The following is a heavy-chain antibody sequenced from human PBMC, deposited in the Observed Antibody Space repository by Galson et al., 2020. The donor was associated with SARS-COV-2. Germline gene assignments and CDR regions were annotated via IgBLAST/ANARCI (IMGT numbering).Heavy chain of an antibody. CDR3: AGARSVQTIIVVVIDAFGI. J-gene: IGHJ3*02. Sequence: SQTLSHTCTVPGGSISRGGYYWSWTSQHPGKCLEWIGYIYYRGRTYYNPFLRSRVTISVDTPKNQFSLKLSSVTAAETAVYYCAGARSVQTIIVVVIDAFGIWGQGTMFTVSS. CDR2: IYYRGRT. D-gene: IGHD3-22*01. V-gene: IGHV4-31*02. CDR1: GGSISRGGYY.